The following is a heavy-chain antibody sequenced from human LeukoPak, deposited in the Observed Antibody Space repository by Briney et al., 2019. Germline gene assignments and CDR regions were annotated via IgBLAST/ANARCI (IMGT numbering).Heavy chain of an antibody. D-gene: IGHD2-15*01. CDR1: GYSFNSYL. CDR3: ARLSYSHAPGD. J-gene: IGHJ4*02. Sequence: GESLKISCKGSGYSFNSYLIGWVRQMPGEGLEWMGMIYPGDSYTRYSPSFPGQVTMSAAKSISTAYLQWSSLKASDTAMYFCARLSYSHAPGDWGQGTLVTVSS. CDR2: IYPGDSYT. V-gene: IGHV5-51*01.